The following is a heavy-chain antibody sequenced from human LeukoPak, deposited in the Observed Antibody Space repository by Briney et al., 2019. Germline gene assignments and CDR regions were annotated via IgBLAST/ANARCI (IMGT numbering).Heavy chain of an antibody. CDR2: INHSGST. CDR1: GGSFSGYY. D-gene: IGHD3-3*01. Sequence: PSETLSLTCAVYGGSFSGYYWSGIRQPPGKGREWMGEINHSGSTNYNPSLKSRVTISVDTSKNQFSLKLSSVTAADTAVYYCARDLRFLEWLQHDGMDVWGQGTTVTVSS. V-gene: IGHV4-34*01. CDR3: ARDLRFLEWLQHDGMDV. J-gene: IGHJ6*02.